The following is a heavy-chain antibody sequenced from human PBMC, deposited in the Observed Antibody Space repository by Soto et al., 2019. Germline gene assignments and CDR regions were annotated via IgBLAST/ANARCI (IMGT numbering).Heavy chain of an antibody. CDR3: AKALYFEGGPVVPAYGERGLNYGMDV. CDR2: ISWNSGSI. Sequence: GGSLRLSCAASGFTFDDYAMHWVRQAPGKGLEWVSGISWNSGSIGYADSVKGRFTISRDNAKNSLYLQMNSLRAEETALYYCAKALYFEGGPVVPAYGERGLNYGMDVWGQGTTVTVSS. D-gene: IGHD2-2*01. CDR1: GFTFDDYA. V-gene: IGHV3-9*01. J-gene: IGHJ6*02.